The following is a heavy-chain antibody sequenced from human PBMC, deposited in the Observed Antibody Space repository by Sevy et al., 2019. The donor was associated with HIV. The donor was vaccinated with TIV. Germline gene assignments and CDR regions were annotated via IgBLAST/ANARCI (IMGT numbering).Heavy chain of an antibody. CDR2: VNRDGSST. CDR3: VAANTWQDY. CDR1: GFTFSSYW. V-gene: IGHV3-74*01. J-gene: IGHJ4*02. D-gene: IGHD2-15*01. Sequence: GGSLRLSCAASGFTFSSYWMHWVRQAPGKGPVWVSAVNRDGSSTNYADSVKGRFTMSRDSAKNTLYLQMNSLRAEDTAVYFCVAANTWQDYWGQRTLVTVSS.